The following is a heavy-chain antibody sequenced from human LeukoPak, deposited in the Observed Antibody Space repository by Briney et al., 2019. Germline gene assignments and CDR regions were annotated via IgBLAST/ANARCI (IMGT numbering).Heavy chain of an antibody. CDR3: ARATLDN. CDR2: IYSGGST. Sequence: GGSLRLSCAASGFTVSDNYISWVRQAPGKGLEWLSVIYSGGSTKYADSVKARFTISRDNSRNTVYLQKNSLRADDTAVYYCARATLDNWGQGTLVTVSS. J-gene: IGHJ4*02. V-gene: IGHV3-53*01. CDR1: GFTVSDNY.